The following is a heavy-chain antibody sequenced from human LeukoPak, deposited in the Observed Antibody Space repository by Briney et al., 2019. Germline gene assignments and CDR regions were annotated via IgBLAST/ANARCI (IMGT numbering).Heavy chain of an antibody. CDR1: GFTFSSYS. Sequence: GGSLRLSCAASGFTFSSYSMNWVRQAPGKGLEWVSSISSSSSYIYYADSVKGRFTISRDNAKNSLYLQMNSLRAEDTAVYYCARVGSGLAGAFDIWGQGTMVTVPS. J-gene: IGHJ3*02. D-gene: IGHD3/OR15-3a*01. CDR2: ISSSSSYI. V-gene: IGHV3-21*01. CDR3: ARVGSGLAGAFDI.